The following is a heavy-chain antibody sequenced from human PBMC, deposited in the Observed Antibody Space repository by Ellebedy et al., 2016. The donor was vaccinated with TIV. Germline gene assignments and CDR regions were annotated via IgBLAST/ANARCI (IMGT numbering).Heavy chain of an antibody. CDR3: ARRGGSYYALGPIDY. V-gene: IGHV5-51*01. J-gene: IGHJ4*02. CDR2: NYPGDYYT. Sequence: PGGSLRLSCKGSGYSFTSYWMGWVRQMPGKGLEWMGNNYPGDYYTRYSPSFQGQVTISADKAISTSYLQWSSLKASDTAMYYCARRGGSYYALGPIDYWGRGTLVTVSS. D-gene: IGHD1-26*01. CDR1: GYSFTSYW.